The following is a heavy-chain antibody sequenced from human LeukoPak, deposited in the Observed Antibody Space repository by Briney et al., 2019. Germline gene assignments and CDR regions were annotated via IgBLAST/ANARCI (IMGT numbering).Heavy chain of an antibody. CDR2: IIPIFGTA. CDR1: GGTFSSYA. J-gene: IGHJ5*02. V-gene: IGHV1-69*13. D-gene: IGHD5-18*01. CDR3: ATVDTAMGPLTGWFDP. Sequence: SVKVSCKASGGTFSSYAISWVRQAPGQGLEWMGGIIPIFGTANYAQKFQGRVTITAVESTSTAYMELSSLRSEDTAVYYCATVDTAMGPLTGWFDPWGQGTLVTVSS.